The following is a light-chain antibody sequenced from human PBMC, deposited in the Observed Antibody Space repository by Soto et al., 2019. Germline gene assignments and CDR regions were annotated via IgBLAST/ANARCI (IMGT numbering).Light chain of an antibody. Sequence: EMVMTQSPATLSVSPGERATLSCRASQSVSIDLAWYQQKPGQAPRLLIYDASKRATGIPARFSGSGSGTDFTLTISSLEPEDFAVYYCQQRSIWPWTFGQGTKVDI. J-gene: IGKJ1*01. CDR2: DAS. CDR3: QQRSIWPWT. CDR1: QSVSID. V-gene: IGKV3-11*01.